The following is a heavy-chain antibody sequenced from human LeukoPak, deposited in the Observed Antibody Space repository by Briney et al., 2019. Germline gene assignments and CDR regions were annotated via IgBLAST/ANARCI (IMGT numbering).Heavy chain of an antibody. CDR1: GFTFSSYS. V-gene: IGHV3-21*01. CDR3: ASIAAAGLSRGDYFDY. Sequence: GGSLRLSCAASGFTFSSYSMNWVRQAPGKGLEWVSSISSSSSYVYYADSVKGRFTISRDNAKNSLYLQMNSLRAEDTAVYYCASIAAAGLSRGDYFDYWGQGTLVTVSS. D-gene: IGHD6-13*01. J-gene: IGHJ4*02. CDR2: ISSSSSYV.